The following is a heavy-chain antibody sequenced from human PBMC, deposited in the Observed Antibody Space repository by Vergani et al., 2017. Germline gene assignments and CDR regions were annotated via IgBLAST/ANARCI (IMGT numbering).Heavy chain of an antibody. D-gene: IGHD1-7*01. V-gene: IGHV3-23*04. J-gene: IGHJ3*02. CDR2: ISGSGGST. CDR3: ARGLELRYDAFDI. Sequence: VQLVESGGGLVKPGGSLRLSCAASGFTFSSYAMSWVRQAPGKGLEWVSAISGSGGSTYYADSVKGRFTISRDNSKNTLYLQMNSLRAEDTAVYYCARGLELRYDAFDIWGQGTIVTVSS. CDR1: GFTFSSYA.